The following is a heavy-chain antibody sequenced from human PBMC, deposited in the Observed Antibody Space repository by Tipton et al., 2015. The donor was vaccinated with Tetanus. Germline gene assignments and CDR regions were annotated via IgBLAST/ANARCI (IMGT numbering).Heavy chain of an antibody. CDR3: ARGPTVTTAHYYYGMDV. J-gene: IGHJ6*02. CDR2: INPNSGGT. CDR1: GYTFTGYY. V-gene: IGHV1-2*02. D-gene: IGHD4-11*01. Sequence: QVQLVQSGPEVKKPGASVKVSCKASGYTFTGYYMHWVRQAPGQGLEWMGWINPNSGGTNYAQKFQGRVTMTRDTSTSTVYMELSSLRSEDTAVYYCARGPTVTTAHYYYGMDVWGQGTTVTVSS.